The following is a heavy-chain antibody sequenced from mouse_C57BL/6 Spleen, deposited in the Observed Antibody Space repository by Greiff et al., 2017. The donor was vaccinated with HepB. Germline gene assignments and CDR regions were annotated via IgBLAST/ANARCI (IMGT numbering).Heavy chain of an antibody. CDR1: GFSLTGYG. CDR2: IWGVGST. Sequence: VQLVGSGPGLVAPSQSLSITCTVSGFSLTGYGVDWVRQSPGKGLEGLGVIWGVGSTNYISALKSRLRISKDNSKSQVFLKMNSLQTDDTAMYYCARRSYGSAMDYWGQGTSVTVSS. D-gene: IGHD1-1*01. V-gene: IGHV2-6*01. CDR3: ARRSYGSAMDY. J-gene: IGHJ4*01.